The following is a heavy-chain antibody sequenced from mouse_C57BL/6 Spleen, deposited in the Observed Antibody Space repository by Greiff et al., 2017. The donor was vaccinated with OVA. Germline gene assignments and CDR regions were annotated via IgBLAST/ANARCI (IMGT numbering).Heavy chain of an antibody. Sequence: QVQLQQSGAELVMPGASVKLSCKASGYTFTSYWMHWVKQRPGQGLEWIGEIDPSDSYTNYNQKFKGKSTLTVDKSSSTAYMQLSSLTSEDSAVYYCARGIIVITTVVANFDYWGQGTTLTVSS. J-gene: IGHJ2*01. V-gene: IGHV1-69*01. CDR2: IDPSDSYT. CDR1: GYTFTSYW. CDR3: ARGIIVITTVVANFDY. D-gene: IGHD1-1*01.